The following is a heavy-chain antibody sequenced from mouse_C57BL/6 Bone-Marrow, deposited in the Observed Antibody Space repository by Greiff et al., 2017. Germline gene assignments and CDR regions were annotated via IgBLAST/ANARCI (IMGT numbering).Heavy chain of an antibody. CDR2: ISGGGGNT. V-gene: IGHV5-9*01. CDR3: ARTPLYYYGSSSFAY. Sequence: EVQLVESGGGLVKPGGSLKLSCAASGFTFSSYTMSWVRQTPEKRLEWVATISGGGGNTYYPDSVKGRFTISRDNSKNTLYLQMSSLRSEDTALYYFARTPLYYYGSSSFAYWGQGTLVTVSA. CDR1: GFTFSSYT. J-gene: IGHJ3*01. D-gene: IGHD1-1*01.